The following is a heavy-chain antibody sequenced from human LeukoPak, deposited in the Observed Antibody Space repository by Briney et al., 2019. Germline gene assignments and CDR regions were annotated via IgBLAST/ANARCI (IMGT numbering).Heavy chain of an antibody. Sequence: PGGSLRLSCAASGFTFSSYAMSWVRQAPGKGLEWVSAISGSGGSTYYADSVKGRFTISRDNSKNTLYLQMNSLRAEDTAVYYCAKGGEYSSSASHFDYWGQGTLVTVSS. J-gene: IGHJ4*02. D-gene: IGHD6-6*01. CDR2: ISGSGGST. V-gene: IGHV3-23*01. CDR1: GFTFSSYA. CDR3: AKGGEYSSSASHFDY.